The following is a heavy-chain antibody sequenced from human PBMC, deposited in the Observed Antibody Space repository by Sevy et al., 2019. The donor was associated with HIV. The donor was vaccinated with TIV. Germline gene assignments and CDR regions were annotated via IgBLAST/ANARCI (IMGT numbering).Heavy chain of an antibody. D-gene: IGHD3-22*01. CDR3: ARGAYYDDIAAYYAFDS. CDR2: IWSDGAYQ. Sequence: GSLRLSCTTSGFTFSAFAMHRVRQAPGKGLEWVAIIWSDGAYQYHGDSVKGRFTISRDNSKNTLYLQMNSLRVEDTAVYYCARGAYYDDIAAYYAFDSWGRGTLVTVSS. V-gene: IGHV3-33*01. CDR1: GFTFSAFA. J-gene: IGHJ4*02.